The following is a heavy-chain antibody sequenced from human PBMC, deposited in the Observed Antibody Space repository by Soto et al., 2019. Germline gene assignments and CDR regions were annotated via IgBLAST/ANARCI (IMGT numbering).Heavy chain of an antibody. CDR1: GFIFSSYA. CDR2: ISYDGSNK. D-gene: IGHD2-15*01. Sequence: QVQLVEFGGGVVQPGRSLRLSCAASGFIFSSYALHWVRQAPGKGLEWVALISYDGSNKYYADSVKGRFTISRDNSKNTLYLQMNSLRAEDTAVYYCARVSALRAFDPWGQGTLVTVSS. CDR3: ARVSALRAFDP. V-gene: IGHV3-30-3*01. J-gene: IGHJ5*02.